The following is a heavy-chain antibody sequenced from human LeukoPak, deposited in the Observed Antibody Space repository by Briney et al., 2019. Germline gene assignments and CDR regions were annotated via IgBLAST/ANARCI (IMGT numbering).Heavy chain of an antibody. CDR1: AYTFRLYN. CDR3: AKISGHSGFDI. V-gene: IGHV3-11*01. D-gene: IGHD4-23*01. J-gene: IGHJ3*02. Sequence: PGGSLRISCQGSAYTFRLYNINMIRRAPGKGQEWEWLSYINGPGSAVFYRDSVRGRFTTSRDNGQNAVFLQMNSLRAADTAIYYCAKISGHSGFDIWGRGTMVTVSS. CDR2: INGPGSAV.